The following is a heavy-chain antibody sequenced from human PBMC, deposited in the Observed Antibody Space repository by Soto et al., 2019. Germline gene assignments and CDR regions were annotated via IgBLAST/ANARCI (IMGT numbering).Heavy chain of an antibody. Sequence: QVQLLESGGGVVQPGRSLRLSCAASGFTFSNYAIHWVRQAPGKGLEWVAFLWYDGSKKYYADSIKGRFTISRDNSKNTVSLQMNSLGVEDTAVYYCARRWGYRIDYWGQGTRVTVSS. J-gene: IGHJ4*02. D-gene: IGHD3-16*01. CDR3: ARRWGYRIDY. CDR2: LWYDGSKK. CDR1: GFTFSNYA. V-gene: IGHV3-33*01.